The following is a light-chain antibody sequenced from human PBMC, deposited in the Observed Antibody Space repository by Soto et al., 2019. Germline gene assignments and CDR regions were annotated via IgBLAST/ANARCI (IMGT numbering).Light chain of an antibody. Sequence: QSVLTQPPSVSAAPGQKVTISCSGSSSNIGINYVSWYQQLPGTAPKLLIYDNNKRPSGIPDRFSGSKSGTSATLGITGLQTGDEADYYCGTWDSSLSASVFGTGTKVTVL. CDR3: GTWDSSLSASV. CDR2: DNN. V-gene: IGLV1-51*01. J-gene: IGLJ1*01. CDR1: SSNIGINY.